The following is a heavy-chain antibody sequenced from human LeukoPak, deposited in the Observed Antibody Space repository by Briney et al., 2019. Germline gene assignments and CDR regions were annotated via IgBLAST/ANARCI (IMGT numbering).Heavy chain of an antibody. D-gene: IGHD1-14*01. Sequence: GESLQISCQGSGYSFTSYWIGWVRQMPGEGLEWMGIIYPGDSDTRYSPSFQGQVTISADKSISTAYLQWSSLKASDTAMYYCAIIPDRYYYYYGMDVWGQGTTVTVSS. V-gene: IGHV5-51*01. J-gene: IGHJ6*02. CDR1: GYSFTSYW. CDR2: IYPGDSDT. CDR3: AIIPDRYYYYYGMDV.